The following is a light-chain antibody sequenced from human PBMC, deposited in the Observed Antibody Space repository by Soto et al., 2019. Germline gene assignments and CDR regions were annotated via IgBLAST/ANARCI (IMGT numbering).Light chain of an antibody. J-gene: IGKJ1*01. CDR2: GAS. Sequence: EIVMTQSPVTLSVSPGERATLSCRASQSVTSNLAWYQQKPGQAPRLLIYGASTRATGVPARFSGSGSGTEFTLTISSRQSVDFAVYYCQQYNNWPRGTFGQGTKVEIK. CDR3: QQYNNWPRGT. V-gene: IGKV3-15*01. CDR1: QSVTSN.